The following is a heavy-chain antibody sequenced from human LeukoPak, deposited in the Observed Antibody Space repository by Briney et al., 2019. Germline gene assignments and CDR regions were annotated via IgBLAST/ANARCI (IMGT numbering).Heavy chain of an antibody. CDR1: GFTFGDYA. CDR2: IRSKAYGGTT. D-gene: IGHD3-16*01. V-gene: IGHV3-49*04. J-gene: IGHJ4*02. Sequence: QPGGSLRLSCTTSGFTFGDYAMSWVRQAPGKGLEWVGFIRSKAYGGTTEYAASVKGRFTISRDDSKSIAYLQMNSLKTEDTAVYYCTRVLSGGGCIDYWGQGTLVTVSS. CDR3: TRVLSGGGCIDY.